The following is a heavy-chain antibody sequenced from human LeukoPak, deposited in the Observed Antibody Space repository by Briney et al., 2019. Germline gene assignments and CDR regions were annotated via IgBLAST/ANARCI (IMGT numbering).Heavy chain of an antibody. CDR3: AKGVGSTGSYFDY. V-gene: IGHV3-30*18. CDR2: ISYDGSTI. Sequence: GGSLRLSCAASGFTFSSYGIHWVRHAPGKGLEWVAVISYDGSTIYYADSVKGRFTISRDNSKDTVYLQMNSLRGDDTAVYYCAKGVGSTGSYFDYWGQGTLVTVSS. D-gene: IGHD1-26*01. J-gene: IGHJ4*02. CDR1: GFTFSSYG.